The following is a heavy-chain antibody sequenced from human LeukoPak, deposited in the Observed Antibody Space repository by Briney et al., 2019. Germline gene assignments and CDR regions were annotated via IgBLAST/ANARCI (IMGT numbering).Heavy chain of an antibody. CDR1: GFTFDDYA. CDR2: ISWNSGSI. Sequence: GGSLRLSCAASGFTFDDYAMHWVRQAPGKGLEWVSGISWNSGSIGYADSVKGRFTISRDNAKNSLYLQMNSLRAEDTALYYCAKDPFDYWGQGTLVTVSS. CDR3: AKDPFDY. J-gene: IGHJ4*02. V-gene: IGHV3-9*01.